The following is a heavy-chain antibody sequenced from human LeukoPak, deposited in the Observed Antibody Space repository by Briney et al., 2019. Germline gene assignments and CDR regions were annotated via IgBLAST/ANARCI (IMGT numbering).Heavy chain of an antibody. CDR3: ARDPYSGSYGLLDY. Sequence: GGSLRLSCAASGFTFSNYWMHWVRQAPGKGLVWVSRINSDGINTSYADSVKGRFTISRDNAKNTLNLQMNSLRAEDTAVYYCARDPYSGSYGLLDYWGQGTLVTVSS. CDR1: GFTFSNYW. D-gene: IGHD1-26*01. CDR2: INSDGINT. J-gene: IGHJ4*02. V-gene: IGHV3-74*01.